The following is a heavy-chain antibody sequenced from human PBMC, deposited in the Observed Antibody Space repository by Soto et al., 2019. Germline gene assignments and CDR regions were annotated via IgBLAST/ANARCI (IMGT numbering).Heavy chain of an antibody. V-gene: IGHV4-34*01. J-gene: IGHJ6*02. Sequence: SETLSLTCAVYGGSFSGYYWSWVRQPPGKGLEWIGEINHSGSTNCNPSLKSRVTISVDTSRHQVSLKLSSATAADTAVYYCATGRRVRSGGSYFYYGMDVWGQGTTVTVSS. D-gene: IGHD1-1*01. CDR3: ATGRRVRSGGSYFYYGMDV. CDR1: GGSFSGYY. CDR2: INHSGST.